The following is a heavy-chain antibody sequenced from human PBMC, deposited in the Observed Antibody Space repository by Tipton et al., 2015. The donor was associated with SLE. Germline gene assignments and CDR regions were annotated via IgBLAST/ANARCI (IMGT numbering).Heavy chain of an antibody. CDR2: MNPNSGNT. D-gene: IGHD3-22*01. Sequence: QLVQSGAEVKKPGSSVKVSCKASGGTFSSYAISWVRQAPGQGLEWMGGMNPNSGNTGYAQKFQGRVTMTRNTSISTAYMELSSLRSEDTAVYYCARDDSSGYYLVDYWGQGTLVTVSS. CDR1: GGTFSSYA. V-gene: IGHV1-8*02. CDR3: ARDDSSGYYLVDY. J-gene: IGHJ4*02.